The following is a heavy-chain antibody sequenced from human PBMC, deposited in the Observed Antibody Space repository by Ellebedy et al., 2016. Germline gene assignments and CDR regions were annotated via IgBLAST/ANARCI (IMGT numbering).Heavy chain of an antibody. CDR2: ITSGSNHI. V-gene: IGHV3-21*01. J-gene: IGHJ4*02. CDR1: GCTLSRFN. D-gene: IGHD4/OR15-4a*01. Sequence: GGSLRLSCAAPGCTLSRFNMNWVRQAPGKGLGWVSSITSGSNHIYYADSIKGRFTVSRDDAENSLSLQMSSPRPEDTAVYYCAGSMVAHIDVWGQGTLVTVSS. CDR3: AGSMVAHIDV.